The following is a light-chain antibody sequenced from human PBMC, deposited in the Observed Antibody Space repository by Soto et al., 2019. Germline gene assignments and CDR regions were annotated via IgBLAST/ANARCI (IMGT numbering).Light chain of an antibody. CDR1: QSISNS. Sequence: EIVLTQSPATLSLSPGERATLSCRASQSISNSLAWYQQKPGQAPSLLIFDASKRATGIPARFSGSGSGTDFTLTITSLEPEDVAVYFCYQYEQTPPWTFGRGTKLEIK. J-gene: IGKJ1*01. CDR2: DAS. CDR3: YQYEQTPPWT. V-gene: IGKV3-11*01.